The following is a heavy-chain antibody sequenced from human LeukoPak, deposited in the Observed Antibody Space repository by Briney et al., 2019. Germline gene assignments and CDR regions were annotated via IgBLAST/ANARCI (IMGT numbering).Heavy chain of an antibody. CDR3: ARNLAAAGYYYYYGMDV. CDR1: GGSISSYY. Sequence: PSETLSLTCTVSGGSISSYYWSWIRQPPGKGLEWIGYIYYSGSTNYNPSLKSRVTISVDTFKNQFSLKLSSVTAADTAVYYCARNLAAAGYYYYYGMDVWGQGTTVTVSS. CDR2: IYYSGST. D-gene: IGHD6-13*01. V-gene: IGHV4-59*08. J-gene: IGHJ6*02.